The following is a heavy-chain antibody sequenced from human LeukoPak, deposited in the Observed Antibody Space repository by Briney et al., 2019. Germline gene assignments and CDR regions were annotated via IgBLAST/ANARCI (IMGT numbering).Heavy chain of an antibody. V-gene: IGHV4-30-2*01. J-gene: IGHJ1*01. Sequence: SETLSLTCAVSGGSISSGGYSWSWIRQPPGKGLEWIGCIYHSGSTFYNPSLKSRVTISVDRSKNQFSLKLSSVTAADTAVYYCARGANPYYYDSSGYYQHWGQGTLVTVSS. CDR1: GGSISSGGYS. D-gene: IGHD3-22*01. CDR2: IYHSGST. CDR3: ARGANPYYYDSSGYYQH.